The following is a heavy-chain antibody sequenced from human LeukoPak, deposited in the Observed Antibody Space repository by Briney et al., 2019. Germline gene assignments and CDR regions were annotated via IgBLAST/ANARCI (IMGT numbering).Heavy chain of an antibody. V-gene: IGHV1-69*13. J-gene: IGHJ6*03. D-gene: IGHD6-19*01. CDR2: IIPIFGTG. CDR3: ARDLIAVAGTDYYYMDV. Sequence: SVKVSCKASGGTFSNYAINWVRQAPGQGLEWMGGIIPIFGTGKYAQKFQGRVTITADESTSTAYMELSSLRSEDTAVYYCARDLIAVAGTDYYYMDVWGKGTTVTISS. CDR1: GGTFSNYA.